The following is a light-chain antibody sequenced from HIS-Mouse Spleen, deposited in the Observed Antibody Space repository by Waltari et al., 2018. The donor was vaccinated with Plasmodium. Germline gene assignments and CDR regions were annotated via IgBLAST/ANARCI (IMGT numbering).Light chain of an antibody. J-gene: IGLJ2*01. Sequence: QSALTQPRSVSGSPGQSVTISCTGTSSDVGGYNYVSWYQQHPGKAPNLMIYDVSKRPSGVLDRFSGSKSGNTASLTISGLQAEDEADYYCCSYAGSYTLVFGGGTKLTVL. CDR1: SSDVGGYNY. V-gene: IGLV2-11*01. CDR3: CSYAGSYTLV. CDR2: DVS.